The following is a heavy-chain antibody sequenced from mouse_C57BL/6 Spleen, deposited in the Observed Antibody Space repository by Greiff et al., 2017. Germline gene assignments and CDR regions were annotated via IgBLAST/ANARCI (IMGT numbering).Heavy chain of an antibody. V-gene: IGHV1-55*01. D-gene: IGHD1-1*02. J-gene: IGHJ2*01. CDR3: ARRVGRYFDY. CDR2: IYPGSGST. CDR1: GYTFTSYW. Sequence: VQLQESGAELVKPGASVKISCKASGYTFTSYWITWVKQRPGKGLEWIGDIYPGSGSTNYNEKFKSKSTLTVDTSSSTAYMQLSSLTSEDYAVYYCARRVGRYFDYWGQGTTLTVSS.